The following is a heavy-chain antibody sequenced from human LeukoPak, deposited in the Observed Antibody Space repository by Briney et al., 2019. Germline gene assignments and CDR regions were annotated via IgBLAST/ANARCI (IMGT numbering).Heavy chain of an antibody. CDR1: GYTFTSYG. J-gene: IGHJ4*02. CDR2: ISGYNGNT. CDR3: ARAFYDIVVQPNFDY. D-gene: IGHD3-16*01. Sequence: ASVKVSCKASGYTFTSYGISWVRQAPGQGLEWMGWISGYNGNTNYAQKFQGRVTMTTDTSTSTAYMELRSLRSEDTAVYYCARAFYDIVVQPNFDYWGQGALVTVSS. V-gene: IGHV1-18*01.